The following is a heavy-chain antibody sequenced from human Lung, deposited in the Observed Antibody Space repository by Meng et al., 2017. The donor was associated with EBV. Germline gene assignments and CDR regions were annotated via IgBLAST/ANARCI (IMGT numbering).Heavy chain of an antibody. CDR1: GYTFTSFY. J-gene: IGHJ4*02. D-gene: IGHD3-10*01. Sequence: LLQSGSELKKPGAVVKVFCKASGYTFTSFYIHWVRQGPGQGLEWMGIINPSGGSTTYAQKFQGRVIMTRDSSTSTVYMELSSLRSEDTAVYYCARGSGSGGDFCDYWGQGTLVTVSS. CDR3: ARGSGSGGDFCDY. V-gene: IGHV1-46*01. CDR2: INPSGGST.